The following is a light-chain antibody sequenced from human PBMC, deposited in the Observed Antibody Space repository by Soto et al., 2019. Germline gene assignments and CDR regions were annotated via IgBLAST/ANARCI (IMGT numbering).Light chain of an antibody. CDR2: DAS. CDR3: QQYNSFPWT. CDR1: QSVSSSY. V-gene: IGKV3-20*01. Sequence: EIVLTQSPGTLSLSPGERATLSCRASQSVSSSYLAWYQQKPGQAPRLLIYDASSRATGIPDRFSGSGSGTEFTLTISSLQPDDLATYYCQQYNSFPWTFGQGTKVDIK. J-gene: IGKJ1*01.